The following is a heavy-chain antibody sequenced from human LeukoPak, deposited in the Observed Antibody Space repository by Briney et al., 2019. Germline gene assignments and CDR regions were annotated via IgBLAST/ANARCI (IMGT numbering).Heavy chain of an antibody. D-gene: IGHD3-22*01. CDR1: GDSFSSVTDY. CDR2: GDYSGGT. V-gene: IGHV4-39*07. CDR3: ARENDDSSN. Sequence: SETLSLTCTVSGDSFSSVTDYWAWIRQPPGKGLEWIASGDYSGGTYYNPSLKSRVTISVDTSKDQFSLKLSSVTAADTAVYYCARENDDSSNWGQGTLVTVSS. J-gene: IGHJ4*02.